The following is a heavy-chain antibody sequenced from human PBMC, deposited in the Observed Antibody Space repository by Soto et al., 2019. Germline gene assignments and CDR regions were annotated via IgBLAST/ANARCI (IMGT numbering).Heavy chain of an antibody. CDR1: GGSISRYY. V-gene: IGHV4-59*01. D-gene: IGHD2-21*02. J-gene: IGHJ6*02. CDR3: ARDLWGYCGTDCYPLDV. Sequence: QVQLQESGPGLVKPSETLSLTCTVSGGSISRYYWSWIRQPPGKGLEWIGYMYNTGSTVYNPPLKSRVTISVDTSTNQFSLKLNSVTAADTAVYYCARDLWGYCGTDCYPLDVWGQGTTVTVSS. CDR2: MYNTGST.